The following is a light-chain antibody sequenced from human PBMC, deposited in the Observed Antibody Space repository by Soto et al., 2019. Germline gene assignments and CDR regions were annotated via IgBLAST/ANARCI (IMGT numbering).Light chain of an antibody. V-gene: IGKV3-20*01. Sequence: EIVLTQSPGTLSLSPGERATLSCRASQSVSSSYLAWYQQKPGQGPRLLIYGASSRATVIPDRFSVSGSGTDFTLTISRLEPEDFAVYYCQQDGTSPRWTFGQGTKLEIK. CDR1: QSVSSSY. J-gene: IGKJ2*01. CDR2: GAS. CDR3: QQDGTSPRWT.